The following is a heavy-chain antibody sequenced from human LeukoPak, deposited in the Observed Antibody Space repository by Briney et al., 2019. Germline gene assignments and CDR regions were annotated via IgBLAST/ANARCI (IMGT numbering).Heavy chain of an antibody. CDR3: ARDGDYDFWSDYHTYYYYYMDV. CDR1: GYTFTGHY. J-gene: IGHJ6*03. D-gene: IGHD3-3*01. V-gene: IGHV1-2*02. Sequence: ASVKVSCKASGYTFTGHYIHWVRQAPGQGLEWMGWINPNNGGTKYAQKFQGRVTMTRDTSISTAYMELSRLRSDDTAVYYCARDGDYDFWSDYHTYYYYYMDVWGKGTTVTVSS. CDR2: INPNNGGT.